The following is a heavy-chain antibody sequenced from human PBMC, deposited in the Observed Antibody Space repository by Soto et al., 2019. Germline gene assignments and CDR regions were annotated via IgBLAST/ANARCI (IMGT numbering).Heavy chain of an antibody. J-gene: IGHJ6*02. Sequence: QVQLVQSGTEVKKPGASVKVSCKTSGYSFTKYGLHWVRQAPGQRLEWMGWINPGIGDTKYSQKFQGRVTITRDTSATTAYMELSSLRSEDSAVFYCARTDCSSTSCYNYYYYGMDVWGQGTTVTVSS. D-gene: IGHD2-2*01. V-gene: IGHV1-3*01. CDR2: INPGIGDT. CDR1: GYSFTKYG. CDR3: ARTDCSSTSCYNYYYYGMDV.